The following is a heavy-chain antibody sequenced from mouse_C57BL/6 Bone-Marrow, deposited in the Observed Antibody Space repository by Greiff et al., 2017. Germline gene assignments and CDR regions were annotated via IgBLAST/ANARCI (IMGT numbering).Heavy chain of an antibody. D-gene: IGHD1-1*01. CDR2: ISSGGSYT. J-gene: IGHJ3*01. V-gene: IGHV5-6*02. CDR3: ARRTTVV. Sequence: EVMLVESGGDLVKPGGSLKLSYAASGFTFSSYGMSWVRQTPDKRLEWVATISSGGSYTYYPDSVKGRFTISRDNAKNTLYLQMSSLKSEDTAMYYCARRTTVVWGQGTLVTVSA. CDR1: GFTFSSYG.